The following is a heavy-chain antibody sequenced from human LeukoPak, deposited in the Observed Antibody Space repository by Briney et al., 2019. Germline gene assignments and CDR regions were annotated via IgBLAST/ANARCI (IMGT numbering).Heavy chain of an antibody. Sequence: GGSLRLSCAASGNYWMHWVRQAPGKGLEWVAVIWYDGSNKYYADSVKGRFTISRDNSKNTLYLQMNSLRAEDTAVYYCARDLDSSGYYDYWGQGTLVTVSS. D-gene: IGHD3-22*01. J-gene: IGHJ4*02. CDR3: ARDLDSSGYYDY. CDR2: IWYDGSNK. CDR1: GNYW. V-gene: IGHV3-33*08.